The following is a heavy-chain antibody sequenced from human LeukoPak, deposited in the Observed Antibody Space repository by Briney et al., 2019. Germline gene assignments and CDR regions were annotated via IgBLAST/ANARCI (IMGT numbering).Heavy chain of an antibody. Sequence: SETLSLTCAVSGYSISSGYYWCWIRQPPGKLLECIGIIYHSGSTYYNPSLKSRVTISVDTSKNQFSLKLSSVTAADTAVYYCARLRRGYSYGFEFPFMPPWGQGTLVTVSS. CDR3: ARLRRGYSYGFEFPFMPP. D-gene: IGHD5-18*01. CDR1: GYSISSGYY. CDR2: IYHSGST. J-gene: IGHJ4*02. V-gene: IGHV4-38-2*01.